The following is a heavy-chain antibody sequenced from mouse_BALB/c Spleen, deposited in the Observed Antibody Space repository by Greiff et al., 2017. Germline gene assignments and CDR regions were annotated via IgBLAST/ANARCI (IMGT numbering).Heavy chain of an antibody. Sequence: QVQLQQSGAELAKPGASVKMSCKASGYTFTSYWMHWVKQRPGQGLEWIGYINPSTGYTEYNQKFKDKATLTADKSSSTAYMQLSSLTSEDSAVYYCARSAYGNYAMDYWGQGTSVTVSS. CDR2: INPSTGYT. CDR3: ARSAYGNYAMDY. D-gene: IGHD2-10*02. CDR1: GYTFTSYW. J-gene: IGHJ4*01. V-gene: IGHV1-7*01.